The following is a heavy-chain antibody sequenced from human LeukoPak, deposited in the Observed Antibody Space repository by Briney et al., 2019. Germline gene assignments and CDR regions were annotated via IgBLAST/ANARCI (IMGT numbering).Heavy chain of an antibody. D-gene: IGHD6-19*01. V-gene: IGHV4-34*01. CDR2: INHSGST. Sequence: PSETLSLTCAVYGGSFSGYYWSWIRQPPGKGLEWIGEINHSGSTNYNPSLKSRVTISVDTSKNQFSLKLSSVTAADTAVYYCAXAYXSSGWYSSNWFDPWGQGTLVTVSS. CDR1: GGSFSGYY. CDR3: AXAYXSSGWYSSNWFDP. J-gene: IGHJ5*02.